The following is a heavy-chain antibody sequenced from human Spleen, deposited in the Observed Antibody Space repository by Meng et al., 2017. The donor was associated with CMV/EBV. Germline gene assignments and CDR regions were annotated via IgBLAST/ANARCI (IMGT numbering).Heavy chain of an antibody. Sequence: ISSNTDYWGWIRQPPGKGLEWIGDIYYSGNTYYNPSLQSRVTMSLDTSQNQFSLKLSSVTAADTAVYYCARSPTYYYDSSGLAWFDPWGQGTLVTVSS. CDR2: IYYSGNT. CDR1: ISSNTDY. D-gene: IGHD3-22*01. V-gene: IGHV4-39*07. CDR3: ARSPTYYYDSSGLAWFDP. J-gene: IGHJ5*02.